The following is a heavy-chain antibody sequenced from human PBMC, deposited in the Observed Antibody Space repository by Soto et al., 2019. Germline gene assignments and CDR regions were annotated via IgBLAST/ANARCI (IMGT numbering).Heavy chain of an antibody. D-gene: IGHD6-19*01. CDR3: ARDYPYALDGAGYFDV. CDR1: GYPISTGYY. Sequence: SETLSLTCTVSGYPISTGYYWAWVRQSPGKGLEWIGSVYRSGAAYYSPSLKSRVTISVDTSKNQFSLHLGSVTATDAAVYDCARDYPYALDGAGYFDVWGPVTSVTVSS. CDR2: VYRSGAA. J-gene: IGHJ4*02. V-gene: IGHV4-38-2*02.